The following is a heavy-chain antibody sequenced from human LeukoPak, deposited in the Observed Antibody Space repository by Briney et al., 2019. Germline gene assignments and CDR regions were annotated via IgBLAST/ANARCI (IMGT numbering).Heavy chain of an antibody. CDR1: GFTFTIYW. Sequence: GGSLRLSCAASGFTFTIYWMSWVRQAPGKGLEWVSSISSSSSYIYYADSVKGRFTISRDNAKNSLYLQMNSLRAEDTAVYYCARARRLMDVWGQGTTVTVSS. CDR2: ISSSSSYI. V-gene: IGHV3-21*01. CDR3: ARARRLMDV. J-gene: IGHJ6*02.